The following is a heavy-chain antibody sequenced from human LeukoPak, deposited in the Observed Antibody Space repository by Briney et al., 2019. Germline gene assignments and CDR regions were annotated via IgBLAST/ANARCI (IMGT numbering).Heavy chain of an antibody. CDR3: ARGDSSSSGTGYYFDY. V-gene: IGHV3-20*04. D-gene: IGHD6-6*01. Sequence: GGSLRLSCAASGFTFDDYGMSWVRQAPGKGLEWVSGINWNGGSTGYADSVKGRFTISRDNAKNSLYLQMNSLRAEDTALYYCARGDSSSSGTGYYFDYWGQGTLVTVSS. J-gene: IGHJ4*02. CDR2: INWNGGST. CDR1: GFTFDDYG.